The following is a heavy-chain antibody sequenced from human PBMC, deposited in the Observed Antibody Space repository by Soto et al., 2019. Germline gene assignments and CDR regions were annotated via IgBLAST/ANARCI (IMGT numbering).Heavy chain of an antibody. V-gene: IGHV1-69*06. D-gene: IGHD6-6*01. J-gene: IGHJ6*02. CDR1: GGTFSSYA. CDR3: ADKLIAGRGGYYCMDV. Sequence: GASVKVSCKASGGTFSSYAITWVRQAPGQGLEWMGGIVPISGATNYAQKFQGRVTITADKSTSTAYMELSSLRSEDTAVYYCADKLIAGRGGYYCMDVWGQGTTVTVSS. CDR2: IVPISGAT.